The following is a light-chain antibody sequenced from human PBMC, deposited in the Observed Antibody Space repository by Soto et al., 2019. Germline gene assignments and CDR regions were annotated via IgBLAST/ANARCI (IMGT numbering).Light chain of an antibody. Sequence: EIVLTQSPATLSLSPGERATLSCRASQSVSDYLAWYQQKPGQAPRLLIYDASNRATGIPARFSGSGSGTDFTLTVSSLEPEDFTVYYCQQRSKWVGFGQGTRLEI. CDR3: QQRSKWVG. CDR1: QSVSDY. V-gene: IGKV3-11*01. J-gene: IGKJ5*01. CDR2: DAS.